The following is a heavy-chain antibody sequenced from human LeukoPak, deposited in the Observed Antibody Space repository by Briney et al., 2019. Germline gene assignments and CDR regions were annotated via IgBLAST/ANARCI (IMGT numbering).Heavy chain of an antibody. V-gene: IGHV3-11*01. CDR2: ISSSGSTI. D-gene: IGHD6-6*01. Sequence: GGSLRLSCAASGFTFSDYYMSWIRQAPGKGLEWVSYISSSGSTIYYADSVKGRFTISRDNAKNSLYLQMNSLRAEDTAVYYCARNAPSIAARRPYYYYYMDVWGKGTTVTVSS. J-gene: IGHJ6*03. CDR3: ARNAPSIAARRPYYYYYMDV. CDR1: GFTFSDYY.